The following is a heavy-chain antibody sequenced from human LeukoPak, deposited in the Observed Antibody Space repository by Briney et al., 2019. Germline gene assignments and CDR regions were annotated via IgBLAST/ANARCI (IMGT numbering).Heavy chain of an antibody. CDR2: ITGDGARA. Sequence: GGSLRLSCAAPGFAFDDYAMHWVRQSPGKGLEWVCFITGDGARAYYADSVKGRFTISRDNEKNSVFLQMNSLGSEDTALYYCAKDVSNSGWTSWGQGTLVTVSS. CDR1: GFAFDDYA. J-gene: IGHJ4*02. D-gene: IGHD6-19*01. CDR3: AKDVSNSGWTS. V-gene: IGHV3-43*02.